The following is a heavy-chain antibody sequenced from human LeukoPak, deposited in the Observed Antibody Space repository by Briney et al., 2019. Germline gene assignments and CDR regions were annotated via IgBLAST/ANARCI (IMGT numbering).Heavy chain of an antibody. J-gene: IGHJ4*02. CDR2: ISWNSGSI. CDR1: GFTFDDYA. Sequence: GGSLRLSCAASGFTFDDYAMHWVRQAPGKGLEWVSGISWNSGSIGYADSVKGRFTISRDNAKNSLYLQMNSLRAEDTALYYCAKDNGLTGYFDYWGQGTLVTVSS. CDR3: AKDNGLTGYFDY. V-gene: IGHV3-9*01. D-gene: IGHD7-27*01.